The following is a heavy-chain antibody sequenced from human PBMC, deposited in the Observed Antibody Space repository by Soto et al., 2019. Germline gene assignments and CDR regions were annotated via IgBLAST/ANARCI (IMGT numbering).Heavy chain of an antibody. CDR1: GGSISSHY. V-gene: IGHV4-59*11. CDR3: ARGDYSDSSGLYFDY. J-gene: IGHJ4*02. CDR2: VYYSGST. Sequence: QVQLQESGPGLVKPSETLSLICPVSGGSISSHYWSWIRQPQGKGLGWIGYVYYSGSTNYNPSLKSRVTISVDTSKNQFSLKLSSVTAADTAVYHCARGDYSDSSGLYFDYWGQGTLVTVSS. D-gene: IGHD3-22*01.